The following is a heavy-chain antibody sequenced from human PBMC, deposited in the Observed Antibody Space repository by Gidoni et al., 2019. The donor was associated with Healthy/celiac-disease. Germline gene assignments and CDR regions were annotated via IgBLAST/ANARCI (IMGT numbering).Heavy chain of an antibody. CDR1: GGSISSSSYY. V-gene: IGHV4-39*01. Sequence: QLQLQESGPGLVKPSETLSLTCTVTGGSISSSSYYWGWIRQPPGKGLEWIGSIYYSGSTYYNPSLKSRVTISVDTSKNQFSLKLSSVTAADTAVYYCARWGYSGSYYGPGYWGQGTLVTVSS. CDR3: ARWGYSGSYYGPGY. D-gene: IGHD1-26*01. CDR2: IYYSGST. J-gene: IGHJ4*02.